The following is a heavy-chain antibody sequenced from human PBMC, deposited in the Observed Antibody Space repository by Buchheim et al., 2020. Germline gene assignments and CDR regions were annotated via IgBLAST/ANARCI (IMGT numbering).Heavy chain of an antibody. V-gene: IGHV3-7*01. Sequence: EVQLVESGGGLVQPGGSLRLSCAASGFTFSDYWMTWVRQAPGKGLEWVANINRDGSEKNYVDSVKGRFTISRDNAKISLNLQMNSRRAEDTAVYYCAREGREQPIDYWGQGTL. D-gene: IGHD1-26*01. CDR1: GFTFSDYW. J-gene: IGHJ4*02. CDR3: AREGREQPIDY. CDR2: INRDGSEK.